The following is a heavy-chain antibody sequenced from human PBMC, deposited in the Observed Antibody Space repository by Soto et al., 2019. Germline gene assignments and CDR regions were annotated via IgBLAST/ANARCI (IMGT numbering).Heavy chain of an antibody. D-gene: IGHD5-12*01. CDR2: IYSGGST. V-gene: IGHV3-53*04. Sequence: GGSLRLSCAASGFTVSSNYMSWVRQAPGKGLEWVSVIYSGGSTYYADSVKGRFTISRHNSKNTLYLQMNSLRAEDTAVYYCARDKGAPEYSGYGELAFDIWGQGTMVTVSS. CDR1: GFTVSSNY. CDR3: ARDKGAPEYSGYGELAFDI. J-gene: IGHJ3*02.